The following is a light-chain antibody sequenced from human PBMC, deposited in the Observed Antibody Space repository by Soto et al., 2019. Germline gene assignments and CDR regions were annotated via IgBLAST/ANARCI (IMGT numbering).Light chain of an antibody. Sequence: AIRMTQSPSSLSASTGDRVTITRRASQGISSYLAWYQQKPGKAPKLLIYAASTLQSGVPSRFSGSGSGTDFTLTISCLQSEDFATYYCQQYYSYPLFGQGTKVDIK. CDR3: QQYYSYPL. CDR1: QGISSY. CDR2: AAS. J-gene: IGKJ1*01. V-gene: IGKV1-8*01.